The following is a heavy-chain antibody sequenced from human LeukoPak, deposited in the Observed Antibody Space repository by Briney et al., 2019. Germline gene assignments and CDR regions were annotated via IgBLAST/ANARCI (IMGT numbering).Heavy chain of an antibody. Sequence: ASVKVSCKVSGYTLTELSMHWVRQAPGKGLEWMGGFDPEDGEKISAQKFQGRVTMTDNTSTDTAYMELSSLRSADTAVYYCATGPDYYYYYGMDVWGQGTTVTVSS. CDR1: GYTLTELS. V-gene: IGHV1-24*01. J-gene: IGHJ6*02. CDR3: ATGPDYYYYYGMDV. CDR2: FDPEDGEK.